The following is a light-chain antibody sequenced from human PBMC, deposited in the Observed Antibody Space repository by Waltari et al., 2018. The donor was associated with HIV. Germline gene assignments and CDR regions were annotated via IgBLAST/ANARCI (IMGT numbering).Light chain of an antibody. CDR1: PANIGATVD. Sequence: QSVLTQPPSVSGAPGQRGIIACTGSPANIGATVDGHGYQLLPGTAPKLLIYATSNRPSGVPDRFSGSKSGTSASLAITGLQAEDEAEYYCQSFDSSLNAYVFGPGTTVVVL. J-gene: IGLJ1*01. V-gene: IGLV1-40*02. CDR2: ATS. CDR3: QSFDSSLNAYV.